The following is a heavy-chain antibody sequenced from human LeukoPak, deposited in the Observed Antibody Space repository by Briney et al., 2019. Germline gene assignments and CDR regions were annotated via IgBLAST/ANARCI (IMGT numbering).Heavy chain of an antibody. Sequence: GGSLRLSCAASGFTFGSYAMSWVRQAPGKGLEWVPAISSSGGSTYYADSVKGRFTISRDNSKDTLYLQMNSLRAEDTAVYYCAVGLTTVTTRTSYWGQGTLVTVSS. CDR1: GFTFGSYA. D-gene: IGHD4-17*01. CDR2: ISSSGGST. CDR3: AVGLTTVTTRTSY. J-gene: IGHJ4*02. V-gene: IGHV3-23*01.